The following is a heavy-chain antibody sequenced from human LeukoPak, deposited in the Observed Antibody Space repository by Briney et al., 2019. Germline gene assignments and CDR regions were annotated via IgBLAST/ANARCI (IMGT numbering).Heavy chain of an antibody. V-gene: IGHV5-51*01. CDR3: ARDLGFGGGYYSNYFDY. J-gene: IGHJ4*02. CDR1: GYSFTSYW. D-gene: IGHD3-22*01. Sequence: GESLKISCKGSGYSFTSYWIGWVRQMPGKGLEWMGIIYPGDSDTRYSPSFQGQVTISADKSISTAYLQWSSLKASDTTMYYCARDLGFGGGYYSNYFDYWGQGTLVTVSS. CDR2: IYPGDSDT.